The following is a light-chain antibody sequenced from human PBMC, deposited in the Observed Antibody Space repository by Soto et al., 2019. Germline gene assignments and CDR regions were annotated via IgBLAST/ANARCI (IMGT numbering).Light chain of an antibody. CDR3: QQVKSYPRT. CDR1: QSVNKW. Sequence: DIQMTQSPSTLSASVGDRVTITCRASQSVNKWLAWFQQKPGKPPRLLIYQESTLQSGVPSRFSGSKSGTQFTLTIDSLQPEDFATYYCQQVKSYPRTFGGGTKVEIK. V-gene: IGKV1-5*01. CDR2: QES. J-gene: IGKJ4*01.